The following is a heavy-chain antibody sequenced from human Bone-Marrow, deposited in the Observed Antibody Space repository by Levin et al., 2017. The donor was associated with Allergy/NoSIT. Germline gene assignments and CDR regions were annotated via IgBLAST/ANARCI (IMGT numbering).Heavy chain of an antibody. CDR2: IIPIFGTA. J-gene: IGHJ4*02. D-gene: IGHD6-13*01. CDR1: GGTFSSYA. CDR3: ARDQGEQLFDY. V-gene: IGHV1-69*06. Sequence: GASVKVSCKASGGTFSSYAISWVRQAPGQGLEWMGGIIPIFGTANYAQKFQGRVTITADKSTSTAYMELSSLRSEDTAVYYCARDQGEQLFDYWGQGTLVTVSS.